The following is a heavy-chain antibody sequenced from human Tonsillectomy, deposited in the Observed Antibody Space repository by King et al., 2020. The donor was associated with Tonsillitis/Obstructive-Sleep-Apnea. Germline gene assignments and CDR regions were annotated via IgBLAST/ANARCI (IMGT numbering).Heavy chain of an antibody. D-gene: IGHD6-6*01. Sequence: VQLVESGGVVVQPGGSLRLSCAASGFTFDDYTMHWVRHAPGKGLEWVSLISWDGGSTHYADSVKGRFTISRDNSKNSLYLQMNSLRTEDTALYYCAKGLSTTIAARASSLAVWGKGTTVTVSS. CDR3: AKGLSTTIAARASSLAV. CDR2: ISWDGGST. J-gene: IGHJ6*04. CDR1: GFTFDDYT. V-gene: IGHV3-43*01.